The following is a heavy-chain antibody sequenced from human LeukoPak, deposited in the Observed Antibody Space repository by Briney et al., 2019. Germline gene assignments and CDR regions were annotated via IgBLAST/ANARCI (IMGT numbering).Heavy chain of an antibody. CDR2: IRSKAYGGTT. V-gene: IGHV3-49*04. D-gene: IGHD2-15*01. CDR1: GFTFGDYA. CDR3: TRDLTRILTTYWFDY. J-gene: IGHJ4*02. Sequence: GGSLRLSCTASGFTFGDYAMSWVRQAPGKGLEWVGFIRSKAYGGTTEYAASVKGRFTISRDDSKSIAYLQMNSLKTEDTAVYYCTRDLTRILTTYWFDYWGQGTLVTVSS.